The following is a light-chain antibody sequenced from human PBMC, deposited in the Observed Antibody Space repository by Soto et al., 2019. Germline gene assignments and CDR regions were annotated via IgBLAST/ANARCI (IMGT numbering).Light chain of an antibody. J-gene: IGLJ2*01. V-gene: IGLV1-47*02. CDR3: AAWDDSLNGVI. Sequence: QSVVTQPPSASGTPGQRVTISCSGSDSNIGNNFVYWYQHVPGTAPKLVIYLNDRRPSGVPDRFSGSKSGTSASLAISGLRSEDEADYYCAAWDDSLNGVIFGGGTKLTVL. CDR2: LND. CDR1: DSNIGNNF.